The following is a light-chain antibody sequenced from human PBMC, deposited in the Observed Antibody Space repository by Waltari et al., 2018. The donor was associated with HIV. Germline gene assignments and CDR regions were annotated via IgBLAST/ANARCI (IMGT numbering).Light chain of an antibody. CDR3: QQSYSTPPYT. CDR1: QAITNY. CDR2: AAS. V-gene: IGKV1-39*01. J-gene: IGKJ2*01. Sequence: DIQMTQSPSSLSASGGDRVIITCRASQAITNYLKWYQQKPGKAPKVLIYAASSLESGVPSRFSGSRFGTDFTLTITALQPEDFLTYYCQQSYSTPPYTFGPGTKLEI.